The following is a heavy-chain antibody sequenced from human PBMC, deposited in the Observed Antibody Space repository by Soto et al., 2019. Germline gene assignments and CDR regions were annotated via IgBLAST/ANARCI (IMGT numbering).Heavy chain of an antibody. V-gene: IGHV1-18*01. CDR2: ISPDNGNT. D-gene: IGHD5-12*01. CDR1: GYTFTIYG. Sequence: QVQLVQSGGEVKKPGASVKVSCKASGYTFTIYGINWVRQAPGQGLEWMGWISPDNGNTNYAQKLQGRVPMTTETSTSTAYMELRSLRSDDTAVYYCARALGYSGYAGMDVWGQGTTVTVSS. J-gene: IGHJ6*02. CDR3: ARALGYSGYAGMDV.